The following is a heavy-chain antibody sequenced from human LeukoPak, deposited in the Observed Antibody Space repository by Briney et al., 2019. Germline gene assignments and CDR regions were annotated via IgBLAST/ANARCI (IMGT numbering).Heavy chain of an antibody. Sequence: GGSLRLSCAASGFTVSSNYMSWVRQAPGKGLEWVSVIYSGGSTYYSDPAKGRFTISSDNYKNTLYLQLNSMRAEDTAVYYCAKASAMIVVVRKYFDYWGQGTLVTVSS. D-gene: IGHD3-22*01. J-gene: IGHJ4*02. CDR3: AKASAMIVVVRKYFDY. CDR1: GFTVSSNY. CDR2: IYSGGST. V-gene: IGHV3-66*01.